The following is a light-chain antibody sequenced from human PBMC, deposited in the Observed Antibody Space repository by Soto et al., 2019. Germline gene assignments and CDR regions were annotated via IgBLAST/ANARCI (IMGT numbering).Light chain of an antibody. CDR3: QHYNGYPYT. J-gene: IGKJ2*01. CDR1: QSIDNW. V-gene: IGKV1-5*01. CDR2: DAS. Sequence: DIQMTQSPSPLSASIGDRVTITFRASQSIDNWLAWYQQKPGKAPQLLIYDASRVETGVPSRFSASGSGTEFTLTISSLQADDSATYFCQHYNGYPYTFGPGTKVDIK.